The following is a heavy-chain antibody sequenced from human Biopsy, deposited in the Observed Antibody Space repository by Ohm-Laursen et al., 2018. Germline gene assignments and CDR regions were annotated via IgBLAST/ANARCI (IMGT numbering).Heavy chain of an antibody. CDR2: IYYSGGT. CDR1: GGSMTGYE. J-gene: IGHJ3*02. V-gene: IGHV4-59*01. D-gene: IGHD1-26*01. CDR3: ARVEAGTYDALDI. Sequence: GTLSLTCSVSGGSMTGYEWSWIRLAPGKGLEWIGYIYYSGGTKYNPSLASRVTFSVDMSKSQFSLKLYSVTDADAAVYYCARVEAGTYDALDIWGQGTLVAVSA.